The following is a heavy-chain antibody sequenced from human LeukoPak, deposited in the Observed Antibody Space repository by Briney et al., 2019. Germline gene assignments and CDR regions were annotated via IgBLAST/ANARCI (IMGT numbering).Heavy chain of an antibody. CDR3: AKGSGGSCHSATDY. J-gene: IGHJ4*02. CDR1: GFSFSSYA. Sequence: GGSQRLSCAASGFSFSSYAMNWVRQAPGKGLEWVSVICGSSSSTYYVDSVKGRFTISRDNSKNTLYLQMNSLRAEDTAIYYCAKGSGGSCHSATDYWGQGTLVTVSS. CDR2: ICGSSSST. D-gene: IGHD2-15*01. V-gene: IGHV3-23*01.